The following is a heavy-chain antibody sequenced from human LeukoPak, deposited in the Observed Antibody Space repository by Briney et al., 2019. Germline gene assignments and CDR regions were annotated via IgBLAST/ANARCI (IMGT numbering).Heavy chain of an antibody. CDR3: VRRGDASSGWGDHDF. V-gene: IGHV3-23*01. CDR2: IGGSGDKT. CDR1: GFTFNRNA. Sequence: GSLRLSCAASGFTFNRNAISWVRQAPGKGLEWVSTIGGSGDKTFYADSVEGRFTISRDSSKNMVHLQMNSLTGEDTALYYCVRRGDASSGWGDHDFWGQGALVTVSS. D-gene: IGHD6-19*01. J-gene: IGHJ4*02.